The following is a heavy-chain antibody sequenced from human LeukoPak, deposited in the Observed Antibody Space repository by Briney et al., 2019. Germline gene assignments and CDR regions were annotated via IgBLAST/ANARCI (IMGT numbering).Heavy chain of an antibody. V-gene: IGHV3-33*01. CDR2: IWYDGSNR. CDR3: ARDRSWFDP. Sequence: GGSLRLSCAASGFTFSSYGMHWVRQGPGKGLEWVAVIWYDGSNRYYADSVKGRFTISRDNSKNTLYLQMNSLRAEDTAVYYCARDRSWFDPWGQGTLVTVSS. CDR1: GFTFSSYG. J-gene: IGHJ5*02.